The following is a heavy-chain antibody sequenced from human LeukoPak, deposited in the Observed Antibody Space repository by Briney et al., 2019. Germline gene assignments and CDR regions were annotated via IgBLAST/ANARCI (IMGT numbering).Heavy chain of an antibody. Sequence: ESGGGVVQPGRSLRLSCAASGFTFSSYAMHWVRQAPGKGLEWVAVISYDGSNKYYADSVKGRFTISRDNSKNTLYLQMNSLRAEDTAVYYCAKPRRAAYGGNSDAFDIWGQGTMVTVSS. CDR2: ISYDGSNK. CDR3: AKPRRAAYGGNSDAFDI. D-gene: IGHD4-23*01. J-gene: IGHJ3*02. CDR1: GFTFSSYA. V-gene: IGHV3-30-3*02.